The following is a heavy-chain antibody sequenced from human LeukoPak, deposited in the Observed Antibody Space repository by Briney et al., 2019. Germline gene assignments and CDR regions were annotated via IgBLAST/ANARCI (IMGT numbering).Heavy chain of an antibody. Sequence: PGGSLRLSCAASGFTFSSYTMNWVRQAPGKGLEWVSSISSSSSYIYYADSVKGRFTISRDNAKNSLYLQMNSLRAEDTAVYYCARRGYCSSTSCPQSWGQGTLVTVSS. V-gene: IGHV3-21*01. CDR3: ARRGYCSSTSCPQS. CDR2: ISSSSSYI. J-gene: IGHJ4*02. CDR1: GFTFSSYT. D-gene: IGHD2-2*03.